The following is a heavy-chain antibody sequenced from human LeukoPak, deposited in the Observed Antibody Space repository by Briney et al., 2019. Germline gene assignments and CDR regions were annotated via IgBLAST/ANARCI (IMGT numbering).Heavy chain of an antibody. V-gene: IGHV3-66*02. CDR2: IYSGGST. D-gene: IGHD1-26*01. CDR1: GFTVSSNY. J-gene: IGHJ4*02. CDR3: ASPSGSYYFDY. Sequence: RPGGSLRLSCAASGFTVSSNYMSWVRQAPGKGLEWVSVIYSGGSTYYADSVKGRFTISRDNSKSTLYLQMNSLRAEDTAVYYCASPSGSYYFDYWGQGTLVTASS.